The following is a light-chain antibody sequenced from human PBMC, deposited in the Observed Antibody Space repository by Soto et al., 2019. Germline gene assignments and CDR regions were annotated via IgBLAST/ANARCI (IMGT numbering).Light chain of an antibody. CDR2: GSS. V-gene: IGKV3-15*01. CDR1: QSVRTK. CDR3: QQYNSGPQIT. J-gene: IGKJ5*01. Sequence: EIVMTQSPDILSVSPGEGSTLSCRASQSVRTKLAWYQQEAGQAPRLLIYGSSTRATGIPDRFSGSGSETQYTLTISSLQSEDFAVYYCQQYNSGPQITFGQGTRLEIK.